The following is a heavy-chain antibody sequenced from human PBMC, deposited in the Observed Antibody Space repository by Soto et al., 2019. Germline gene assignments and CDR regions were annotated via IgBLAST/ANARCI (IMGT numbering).Heavy chain of an antibody. CDR3: ARAGGYCSGGSCLDAFDI. D-gene: IGHD2-15*01. V-gene: IGHV3-13*01. J-gene: IGHJ3*02. CDR2: IGTAGDT. CDR1: GFTFSSYD. Sequence: GGSLRLSCAASGFTFSSYDMHWVRQATGKGLEWVSAIGTAGDTYYPGSVKGRFTISRENAKNSLYLQMNSLRAGDTAVYYCARAGGYCSGGSCLDAFDIWGQGTMVTVSS.